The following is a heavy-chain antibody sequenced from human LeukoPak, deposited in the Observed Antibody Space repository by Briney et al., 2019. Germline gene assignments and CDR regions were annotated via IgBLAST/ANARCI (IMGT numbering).Heavy chain of an antibody. CDR1: GFTFTNYW. CDR3: VGTIASRGSEY. V-gene: IGHV3-74*01. D-gene: IGHD6-6*01. J-gene: IGHJ4*02. Sequence: GGSLRLSCAASGFTFTNYWMHWVRQAPGMGLVWVSRLPPDELGIIYADSVKGRFTVSRDNAKNTVYLQMNNLRVDDTAMYYCVGTIASRGSEYWGQGALVTVSP. CDR2: LPPDELGI.